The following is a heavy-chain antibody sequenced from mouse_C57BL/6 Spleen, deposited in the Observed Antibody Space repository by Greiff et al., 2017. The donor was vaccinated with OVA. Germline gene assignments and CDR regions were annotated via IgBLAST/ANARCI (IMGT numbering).Heavy chain of an antibody. Sequence: VQLQQSGAELVRPGASVTLSCKASGYTFTDYEMHWVKQTPVHGLEWIGAIDPETGGTAYNQKFKGKAILTADKSSSTAYMELRSLTSEDSAVYYCTREGFTTGGANWGQGTTLTVSS. CDR3: TREGFTTGGAN. V-gene: IGHV1-15*01. CDR2: IDPETGGT. D-gene: IGHD1-1*01. J-gene: IGHJ2*01. CDR1: GYTFTDYE.